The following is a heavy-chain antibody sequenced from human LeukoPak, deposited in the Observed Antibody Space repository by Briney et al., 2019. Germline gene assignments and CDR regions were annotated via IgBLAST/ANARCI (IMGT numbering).Heavy chain of an antibody. CDR1: GGPITNYY. CDR2: SYYSGST. Sequence: KPSETLSLSCTVSGGPITNYYWNWIRQPPGKGLEWIGYSYYSGSTNYNPSLKSRVTISVDTSKNQFTLRLTSVTAADTAVYYCARGFDSKSTYFDYWGQGTLVTVSS. J-gene: IGHJ4*02. V-gene: IGHV4-59*01. D-gene: IGHD5-12*01. CDR3: ARGFDSKSTYFDY.